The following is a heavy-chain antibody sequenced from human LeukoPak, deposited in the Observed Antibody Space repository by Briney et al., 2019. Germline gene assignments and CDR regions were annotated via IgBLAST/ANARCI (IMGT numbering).Heavy chain of an antibody. D-gene: IGHD5-18*01. J-gene: IGHJ4*02. CDR3: ASTNVDTAMAPFDY. Sequence: GASVKVSCKASGYTLTSYDINWVRQATGQGLEWMGWMNPNSGNTGYAQKFQGRLTMTRNTSISTAYMELSSLRSEDTAVYYCASTNVDTAMAPFDYWGQGTLVTVSS. CDR1: GYTLTSYD. V-gene: IGHV1-8*01. CDR2: MNPNSGNT.